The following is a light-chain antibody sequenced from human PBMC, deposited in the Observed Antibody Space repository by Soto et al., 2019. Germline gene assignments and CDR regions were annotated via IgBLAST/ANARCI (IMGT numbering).Light chain of an antibody. CDR1: QGIGSW. V-gene: IGKV1-12*01. CDR3: QQASSFPLT. J-gene: IGKJ4*01. CDR2: SAS. Sequence: IQMTRSPSSVSASVGDTVTITCRASQGIGSWLAWYHQIPGKAPKLLIYSASSLQSGTPSRFTGRGSGAAFTLTITNLQPEDVGVYHCQQASSFPLTLGGGTKVDIK.